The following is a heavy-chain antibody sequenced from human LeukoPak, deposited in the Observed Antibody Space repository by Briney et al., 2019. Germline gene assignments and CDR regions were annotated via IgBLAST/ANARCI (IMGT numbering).Heavy chain of an antibody. J-gene: IGHJ4*02. CDR2: INRDGSNT. V-gene: IGHV3-74*01. D-gene: IGHD3-10*01. CDR1: GFAFSSYA. CDR3: AREETMGY. Sequence: GGSLRLSCAASGFAFSSYAMSWVRQAPGKGLVWVSRINRDGSNTDYADSVKGRFTISRDNAKNTLYLQMNSLSADDTAVYYCAREETMGYWGQGTLVTVSS.